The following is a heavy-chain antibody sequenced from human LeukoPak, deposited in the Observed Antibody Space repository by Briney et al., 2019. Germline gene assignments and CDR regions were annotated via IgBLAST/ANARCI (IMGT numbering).Heavy chain of an antibody. CDR3: ARTDYDILTGARIDV. V-gene: IGHV1-18*04. J-gene: IGHJ6*04. CDR2: ISAYNANT. D-gene: IGHD3-9*01. CDR1: GYTFTNYG. Sequence: ASVKDSCKAPGYTFTNYGITWVRQAPVQGLEWIAWISAYNANTNYAHKFQGRVTMTTDTSKSTVYMELRSLRSDDTAIYYCARTDYDILTGARIDVWGKGTTVTVSS.